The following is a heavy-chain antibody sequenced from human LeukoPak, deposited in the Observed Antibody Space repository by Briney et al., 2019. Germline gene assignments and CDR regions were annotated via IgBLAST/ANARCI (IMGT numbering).Heavy chain of an antibody. Sequence: PGGSLRLSCAASGFIFSSYEMNWFRQAPGKGLEWVSCISGSSVYIYYADSLKGRFTISRDNAKNSLYLQMNGLRAEDTAVYYCARVSVAGAVIDAFDIWGQGTMVTVSS. J-gene: IGHJ3*02. D-gene: IGHD6-19*01. CDR2: ISGSSVYI. V-gene: IGHV3-21*01. CDR1: GFIFSSYE. CDR3: ARVSVAGAVIDAFDI.